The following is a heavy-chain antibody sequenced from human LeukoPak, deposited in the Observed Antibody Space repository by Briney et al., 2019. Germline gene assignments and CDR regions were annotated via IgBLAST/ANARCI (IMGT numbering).Heavy chain of an antibody. CDR2: INHSGST. J-gene: IGHJ4*02. D-gene: IGHD1-26*01. Sequence: SETLSLTCAVYGGSFSGYYWSWIRQPPGNGLEWIGEINHSGSTNYNPSLKSRVTISVDTSKNQFSLNLSSVTAADTAVYYCARRLSYSGNYYWGQGTLVTVSS. V-gene: IGHV4-34*01. CDR1: GGSFSGYY. CDR3: ARRLSYSGNYY.